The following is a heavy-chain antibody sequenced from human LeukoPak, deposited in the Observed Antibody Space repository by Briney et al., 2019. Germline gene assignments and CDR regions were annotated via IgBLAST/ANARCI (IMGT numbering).Heavy chain of an antibody. V-gene: IGHV1-69*05. J-gene: IGHJ4*02. CDR3: ARDATGFDY. D-gene: IGHD2-15*01. CDR2: IIPIFGTA. Sequence: SVKVSCKASGGTFSSYAISWVRQAPGQGLEWMGRIIPIFGTANYAQKLQGRVTMTTDTSTSTAYMELRSLRSDDTAVYYCARDATGFDYWGQGTLVTVSS. CDR1: GGTFSSYA.